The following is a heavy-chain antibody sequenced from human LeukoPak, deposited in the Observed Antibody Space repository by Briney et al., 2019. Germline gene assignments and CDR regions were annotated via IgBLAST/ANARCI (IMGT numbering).Heavy chain of an antibody. D-gene: IGHD3-10*01. CDR1: GFTFSSYS. V-gene: IGHV3-21*04. Sequence: GGSLRLSCAASGFTFSSYSMNWVCQAPGKGLEWVSSISSSSSYIYYADSVKGRFTISRDNAKNSLYLQMNSLRAEDTAVYYCAKDGGLLWFGELPRTFYYMDVWGKGTTVTVSS. CDR2: ISSSSSYI. J-gene: IGHJ6*03. CDR3: AKDGGLLWFGELPRTFYYMDV.